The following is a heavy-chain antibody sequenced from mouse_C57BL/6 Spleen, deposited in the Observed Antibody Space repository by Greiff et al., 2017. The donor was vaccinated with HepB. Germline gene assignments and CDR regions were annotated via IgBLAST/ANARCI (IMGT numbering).Heavy chain of an antibody. J-gene: IGHJ2*01. Sequence: EVKLVESGGGLVKPGGSLKLSCAASGFTFSDYGMHWVRQAPEKGLEWVAYISSGSSTIYYADTVKGRFTISRDNATNTLFLQMTSLRSEDTAMYYCATRGGYATDYWGQGTTLTVSS. CDR2: ISSGSSTI. CDR1: GFTFSDYG. D-gene: IGHD2-2*01. V-gene: IGHV5-17*01. CDR3: ATRGGYATDY.